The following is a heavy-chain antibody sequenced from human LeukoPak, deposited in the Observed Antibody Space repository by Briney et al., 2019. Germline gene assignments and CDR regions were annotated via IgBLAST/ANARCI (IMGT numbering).Heavy chain of an antibody. D-gene: IGHD7-27*01. CDR2: ISSSSSYI. V-gene: IGHV3-21*01. J-gene: IGHJ4*02. CDR3: AREPGQLGTFDY. CDR1: GFTFSSYS. Sequence: PGGSLRLSCAASGFTFSSYSMNWVRQAPGKGLEWVSSISSSSSYIYYADSVKGRFTISRDNAKNSLYLQMNSLRAEDTAVYYCAREPGQLGTFDYWGQGTLVTVSS.